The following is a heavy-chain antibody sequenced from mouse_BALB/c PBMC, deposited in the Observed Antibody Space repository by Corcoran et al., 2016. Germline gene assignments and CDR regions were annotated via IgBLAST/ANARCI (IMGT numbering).Heavy chain of an antibody. CDR1: GFNIKDTY. CDR3: AHWDWYFDV. V-gene: IGHV14-3*02. D-gene: IGHD4-1*01. Sequence: EVQLQQSGAELVKPGASVKLSCTASGFNIKDTYMHWVKQRPEQGLEWIGRIDPANGNTKYDPKFQGKATITADTSSNTAYLQLSSLTSEDTAVYYCAHWDWYFDVWGAGTTVTGSS. CDR2: IDPANGNT. J-gene: IGHJ1*01.